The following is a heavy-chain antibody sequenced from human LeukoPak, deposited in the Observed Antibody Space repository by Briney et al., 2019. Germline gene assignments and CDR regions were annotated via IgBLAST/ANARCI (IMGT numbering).Heavy chain of an antibody. CDR3: AELGITMIGGV. CDR1: GFTLSSYS. CDR2: ISSSSSYI. Sequence: GGSLRLSCAASGFTLSSYSMNWVRQAPGKGLEWVSSISSSSSYIYYADSVKGRFTISRDNARNSLYLQMNSLRAEDTAVYYCAELGITMIGGVWGKGTTVTISS. V-gene: IGHV3-21*01. J-gene: IGHJ6*04. D-gene: IGHD3-10*02.